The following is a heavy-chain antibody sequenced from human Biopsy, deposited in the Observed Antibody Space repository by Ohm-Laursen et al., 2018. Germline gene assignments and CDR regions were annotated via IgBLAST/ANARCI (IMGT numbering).Heavy chain of an antibody. D-gene: IGHD5/OR15-5a*01. V-gene: IGHV3-30*18. J-gene: IGHJ6*02. CDR2: ISYDQITK. CDR3: AKDLSVYYYYGIDV. Sequence: SLRLSCSGPGFTFRTYGMHWVRLAPGKGLEWVAVISYDQITKHYADSVRGRFTISRDNSKNTLYLQVNSLRAEDTAVYYCAKDLSVYYYYGIDVWGQGTTVTVSS. CDR1: GFTFRTYG.